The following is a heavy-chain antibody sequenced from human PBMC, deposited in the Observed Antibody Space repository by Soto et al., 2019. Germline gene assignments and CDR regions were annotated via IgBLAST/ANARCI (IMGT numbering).Heavy chain of an antibody. J-gene: IGHJ6*02. CDR1: GFTFSSYA. CDR3: AKVKSAGPDVVVRYYGIDC. V-gene: IGHV3-23*01. Sequence: GGSLRLSCAASGFTFSSYAMSWVRQAPGKGLEWVSAISGSGGSTYYADSVKGRFTISRDNSKNTLYLQMNSLRAEDTAVYYCAKVKSAGPDVVVRYYGIDCWGQGSTVTGSS. CDR2: ISGSGGST. D-gene: IGHD2-15*01.